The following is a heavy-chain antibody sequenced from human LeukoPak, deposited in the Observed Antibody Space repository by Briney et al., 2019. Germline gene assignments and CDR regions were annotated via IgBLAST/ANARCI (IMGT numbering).Heavy chain of an antibody. D-gene: IGHD4/OR15-4a*01. J-gene: IGHJ3*02. CDR3: AKILMYGGTYRSTDAFDI. Sequence: RAGGSLRLSCAASGFTFSSYAMSWVRQAPGKGLEWVSAISGSGGSTYFADSVKGRFTISRDNSKNTVYLQMSSLRAEDTAVYYCAKILMYGGTYRSTDAFDIWGQGTMVTVSS. V-gene: IGHV3-23*01. CDR1: GFTFSSYA. CDR2: ISGSGGST.